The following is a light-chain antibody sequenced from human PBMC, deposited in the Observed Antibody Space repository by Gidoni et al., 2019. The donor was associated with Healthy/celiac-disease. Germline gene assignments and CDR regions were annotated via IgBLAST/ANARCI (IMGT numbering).Light chain of an antibody. Sequence: DIQMTQSPSSLSASVGDRVTITCRASQSISSYLNWYQQKPGKAPKRLIYDASSLQSGVPSRFSGSGSGTDFTLTSSSLQPEDFATYYCQQSYSTPYTFGQGTKLEIK. V-gene: IGKV1-39*01. CDR1: QSISSY. CDR2: DAS. J-gene: IGKJ2*01. CDR3: QQSYSTPYT.